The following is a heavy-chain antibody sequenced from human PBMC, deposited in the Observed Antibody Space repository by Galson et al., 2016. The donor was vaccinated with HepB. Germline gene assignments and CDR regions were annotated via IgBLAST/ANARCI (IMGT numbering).Heavy chain of an antibody. CDR2: IYYSGST. Sequence: SETLSLTCTVSGGSITSSSYKWSWIRQPPGKGLEWIGYIYYSGSTDYIPSLKSRVTISLDTSKTQFSLNLSSVTAADTAVYYCARHLRRIDLWGQGILVSVSS. J-gene: IGHJ4*02. CDR3: ARHLRRIDL. V-gene: IGHV4-61*01. CDR1: GGSITSSSYK.